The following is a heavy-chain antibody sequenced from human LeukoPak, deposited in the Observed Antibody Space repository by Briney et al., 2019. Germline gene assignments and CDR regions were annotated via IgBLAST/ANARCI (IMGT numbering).Heavy chain of an antibody. J-gene: IGHJ3*01. CDR1: GFTFSGAA. V-gene: IGHV3-23*01. D-gene: IGHD5-24*01. Sequence: DPGGSLRLSCAASGFTFSGAAMAWVRQAPGKGLEWVSLIGASGENTYYADSVKGRFTISRDNSKNTLSLQMNSLRVEDTAMYFCAKDIQLSTWGLGTMVTVSS. CDR2: IGASGENT. CDR3: AKDIQLST.